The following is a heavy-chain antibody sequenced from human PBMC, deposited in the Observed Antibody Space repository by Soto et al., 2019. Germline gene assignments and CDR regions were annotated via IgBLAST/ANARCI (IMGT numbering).Heavy chain of an antibody. D-gene: IGHD1-26*01. CDR2: IYTSGST. CDR3: GGATAYSDAFDF. CDR1: GGSISSYY. Sequence: SETLSLTCTVSGGSISSYYWSWIRQPAGKGLEWIGRIYTSGSTNYNPSLKSRVTMSVDTTKNQFSLKLRSVTAADTAADDCGGATAYSDAFDFWGQGTMVTVSS. V-gene: IGHV4-4*07. J-gene: IGHJ3*01.